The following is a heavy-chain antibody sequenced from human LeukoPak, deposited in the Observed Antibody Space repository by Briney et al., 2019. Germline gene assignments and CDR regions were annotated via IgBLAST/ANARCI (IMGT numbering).Heavy chain of an antibody. CDR2: INPSGGST. CDR1: GYTFTSYY. D-gene: IGHD3-3*01. CDR3: ARDLLRFLEWLPTYYYYGMDV. Sequence: ASVKVSCKASGYTFTSYYMHWVRQAPRQGLEWMGIINPSGGSTSYAQKFQGRVTMARDTSTSTVYMELSSLRSEDTAVYYCARDLLRFLEWLPTYYYYGMDVWGQGTTVTVSS. V-gene: IGHV1-46*01. J-gene: IGHJ6*02.